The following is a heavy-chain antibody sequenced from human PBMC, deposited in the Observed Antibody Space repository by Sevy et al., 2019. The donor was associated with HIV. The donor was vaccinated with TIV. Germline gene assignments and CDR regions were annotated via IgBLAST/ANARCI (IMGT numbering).Heavy chain of an antibody. J-gene: IGHJ4*02. CDR2: IKQDAGQK. CDR3: ARDDGNYYFHY. D-gene: IGHD1-7*01. CDR1: GFTFSKYL. Sequence: GESLKISCAASGFTFSKYLMGWVRQAPGKGLEWVANIKQDAGQKYYVDSVKGRFTISRDNAKNSLYLQMNSLRAEDTAVYFCARDDGNYYFHYWGQGTLVTVSS. V-gene: IGHV3-7*01.